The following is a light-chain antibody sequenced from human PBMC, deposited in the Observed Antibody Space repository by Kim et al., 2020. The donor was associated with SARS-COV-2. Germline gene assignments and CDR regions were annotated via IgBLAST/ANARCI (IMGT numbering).Light chain of an antibody. V-gene: IGLV3-19*01. J-gene: IGLJ3*02. Sequence: GHTCGNPCHAHGGRPIHAHWFQHTPRPAPLLVISDKNIRPSGIPARFSGSNSGRTASLPITGAPAEDEADYYCNARDTSVTHLLFGEGTKVTVL. CDR2: DKN. CDR3: NARDTSVTHLL. CDR1: GGRPIH.